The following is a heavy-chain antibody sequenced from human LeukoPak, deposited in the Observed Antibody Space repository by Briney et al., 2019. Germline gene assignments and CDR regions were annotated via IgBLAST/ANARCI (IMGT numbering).Heavy chain of an antibody. CDR1: GFIFSSYW. V-gene: IGHV3-74*01. CDR3: AKGSYYDSSGSFYFDY. CDR2: ISSDGSST. D-gene: IGHD3-22*01. J-gene: IGHJ4*02. Sequence: GGSLRLSCGASGFIFSSYWMHWVRQVPGKGLVWVSRISSDGSSTSYADSVKGRFTISRDNSKNTLYVQVNSLGTEDTAAYYCAKGSYYDSSGSFYFDYWGQGTLVTVSS.